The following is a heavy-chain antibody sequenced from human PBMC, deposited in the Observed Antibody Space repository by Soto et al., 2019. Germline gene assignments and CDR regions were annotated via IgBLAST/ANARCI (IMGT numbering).Heavy chain of an antibody. D-gene: IGHD2-15*01. CDR2: FRYDGDA. Sequence: SETLSLTCPVSGDSISSYYFGWIRQPPGKGPEWIASFRYDGDAYYNPSLKSRVTKSVDTSRNQFSLNLSSVTAADTAVYYCARHADPLGGLGAYFDSWGQGTLVTVSS. J-gene: IGHJ4*02. CDR3: ARHADPLGGLGAYFDS. V-gene: IGHV4-39*01. CDR1: GDSISSYY.